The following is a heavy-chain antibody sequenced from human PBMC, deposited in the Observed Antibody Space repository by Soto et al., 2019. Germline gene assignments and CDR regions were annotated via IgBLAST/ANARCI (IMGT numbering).Heavy chain of an antibody. Sequence: GGSLRLSCLASGFIFRSYAMHWVRQAPGKGLEWVAVITYDGANGYYADSVRGRFAISRDNSKSTLFLQMNSLRPEDTAVYYCARAFSGSYPKFDYWGQGTLVTVSS. CDR1: GFIFRSYA. CDR2: ITYDGANG. J-gene: IGHJ4*02. CDR3: ARAFSGSYPKFDY. V-gene: IGHV3-30*09. D-gene: IGHD1-26*01.